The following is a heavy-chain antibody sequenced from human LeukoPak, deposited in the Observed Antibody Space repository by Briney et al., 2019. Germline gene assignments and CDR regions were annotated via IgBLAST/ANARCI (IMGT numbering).Heavy chain of an antibody. CDR2: INHSGST. V-gene: IGHV4-34*01. CDR3: ARGRSSITIFGVVITVPRTYYFDY. CDR1: GGSFSGYY. J-gene: IGHJ4*02. D-gene: IGHD3-3*01. Sequence: LETLSLTCAVYGGSFSGYYWSWIRQPPEKGLEWIGEINHSGSTNYNPSLKSRVTISVDTSKNQFSLKLSSVTAADTAVYYCARGRSSITIFGVVITVPRTYYFDYWGQGTLVTVSS.